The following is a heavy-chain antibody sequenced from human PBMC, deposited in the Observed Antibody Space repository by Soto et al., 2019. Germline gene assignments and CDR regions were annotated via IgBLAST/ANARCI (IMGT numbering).Heavy chain of an antibody. CDR3: AKDRGFGEFLIDY. CDR1: GFTFSSYG. J-gene: IGHJ4*02. Sequence: GGSLRLSCAASGFTFSSYGMHWVRQAPGKGLEWVAGISYDGSNKYYADSVKGRFTISRDNSKNTLYLQMNSLRAEDTAVYYCAKDRGFGEFLIDYWGQGTLVTVSS. CDR2: ISYDGSNK. D-gene: IGHD3-10*01. V-gene: IGHV3-30*18.